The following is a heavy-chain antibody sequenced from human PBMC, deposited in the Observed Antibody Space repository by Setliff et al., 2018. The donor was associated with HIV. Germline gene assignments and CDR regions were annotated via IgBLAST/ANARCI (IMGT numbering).Heavy chain of an antibody. Sequence: SETLSLTCAVSGGSIGSSNWWSWVRQPPGKGLEWIGEIYHSGSANYNPSLKSRVIISIDKSKNQFSLNLNSVTAADTAVYYCARGQGCGGGCHYAFEMWGQGTMVTVSS. CDR2: IYHSGSA. D-gene: IGHD2-21*02. CDR3: ARGQGCGGGCHYAFEM. J-gene: IGHJ3*02. CDR1: GGSIGSSNW. V-gene: IGHV4-4*02.